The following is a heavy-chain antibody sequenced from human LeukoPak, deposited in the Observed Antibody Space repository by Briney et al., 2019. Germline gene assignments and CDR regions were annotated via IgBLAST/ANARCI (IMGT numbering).Heavy chain of an antibody. CDR1: GGTFSSYA. V-gene: IGHV1-69*13. Sequence: SVKVSCKASGGTFSSYAISWVRQAPGQGLEWMGGIIPIFGTANYAQKFQGRVTITADESTSTAYMELSSLRSEDTAVCYCARLARGIAAATTEFDYWGQGTLVTVSS. J-gene: IGHJ4*02. D-gene: IGHD6-13*01. CDR2: IIPIFGTA. CDR3: ARLARGIAAATTEFDY.